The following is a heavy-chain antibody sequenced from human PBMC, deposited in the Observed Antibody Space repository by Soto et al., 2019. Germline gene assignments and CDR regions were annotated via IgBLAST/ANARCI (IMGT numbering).Heavy chain of an antibody. CDR3: ARDRLRLGELSLLGYFDY. Sequence: QVQLEESGGGVVQPGRSLRLSCAASGFTFGRHTMHWVRQAPAKGLEWVASISYDGSNKYYADSVKGRFTISRDNSKNTLSVQMDSLRAEDTAVYYCARDRLRLGELSLLGYFDYWGQGTLVTVSS. CDR2: ISYDGSNK. D-gene: IGHD3-16*02. CDR1: GFTFGRHT. J-gene: IGHJ4*02. V-gene: IGHV3-30*04.